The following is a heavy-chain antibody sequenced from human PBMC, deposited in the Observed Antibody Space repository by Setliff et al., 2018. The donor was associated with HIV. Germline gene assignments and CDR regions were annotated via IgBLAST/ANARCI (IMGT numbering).Heavy chain of an antibody. CDR1: GYTFTDYF. J-gene: IGHJ4*02. V-gene: IGHV1-18*04. D-gene: IGHD6-6*01. CDR3: ARGEPKNTEAAPAY. CDR2: ISAYNGNT. Sequence: ASVKVSCKSSGYTFTDYFMHWVRQAPGQGLEWMGWISAYNGNTNYAQKLQGRVTMTTDTSTSTAYMELRSLRSDDTAVYYCARGEPKNTEAAPAYWGQGTLVTVSS.